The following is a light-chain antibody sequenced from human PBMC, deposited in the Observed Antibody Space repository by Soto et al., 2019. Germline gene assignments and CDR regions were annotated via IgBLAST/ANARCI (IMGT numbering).Light chain of an antibody. CDR2: AAS. V-gene: IGKV1-9*01. J-gene: IGKJ4*01. CDR3: QQLNSYPLT. Sequence: DIQLTQSPSFLSASVGDRVTITCRASQGISSYLAWYQQKPGTAPKLLIYAASTLQTGVPSRFSGSGSGTEFPLTISSLQPEDFGHYYCQQLNSYPLTFGGGTKVEIK. CDR1: QGISSY.